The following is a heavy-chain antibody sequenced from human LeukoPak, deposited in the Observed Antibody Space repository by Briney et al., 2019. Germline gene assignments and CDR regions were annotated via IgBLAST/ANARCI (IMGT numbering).Heavy chain of an antibody. D-gene: IGHD3-22*01. CDR2: ISAYNGNT. J-gene: IGHJ4*02. Sequence: ASVKVSCKASGGTFSSYAISWVRQAPGQGLEWMGWISAYNGNTNYAQKLQGRVTMTTDTSTSTAYMELRSLRSDDTAVYYCARDISYYDSSGGYWGQGTLVTVSS. CDR3: ARDISYYDSSGGY. CDR1: GGTFSSYA. V-gene: IGHV1-18*01.